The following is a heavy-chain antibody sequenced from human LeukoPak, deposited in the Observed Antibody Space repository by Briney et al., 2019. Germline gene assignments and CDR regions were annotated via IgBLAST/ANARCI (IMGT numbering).Heavy chain of an antibody. Sequence: GGSLRLSCAASGFTFSSYAMSWVRQAPGKGLEWVSAISGSGGSTYYADTVKGRFTISRDNAKNSLYLQMESLRAEDTAVYYCARVQYASGTYYIPHFDPWGQGTLVTVSS. D-gene: IGHD3-10*01. J-gene: IGHJ5*02. CDR3: ARVQYASGTYYIPHFDP. V-gene: IGHV3-23*01. CDR2: ISGSGGST. CDR1: GFTFSSYA.